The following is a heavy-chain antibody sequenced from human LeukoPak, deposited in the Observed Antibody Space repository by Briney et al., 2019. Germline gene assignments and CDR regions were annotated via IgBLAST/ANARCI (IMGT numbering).Heavy chain of an antibody. CDR3: ARARRWNAAVEGWWFDP. J-gene: IGHJ5*02. D-gene: IGHD1-1*01. CDR2: IYYGGST. Sequence: PSETLSLTCTLSGGSISNYYWSWIRQSPVKGLEWIGFIYYGGSTNYNPSLKSRVTISVDTSKNQFSLKLSSVTAADTAVYYCARARRWNAAVEGWWFDPWGQGTLVTVSS. CDR1: GGSISNYY. V-gene: IGHV4-59*01.